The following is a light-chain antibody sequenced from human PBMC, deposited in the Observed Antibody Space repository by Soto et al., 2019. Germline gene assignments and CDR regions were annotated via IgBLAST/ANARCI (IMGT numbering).Light chain of an antibody. CDR1: QGINNW. J-gene: IGKJ4*01. V-gene: IGKV1-12*01. Sequence: DIQMTQSPSPVSASVGDTVSITCRASQGINNWLAWYQQKPGKAPQVLIYAASSLQSGVPSRFSGSGFGTDFTLTITSLQPEDFATYFCQQANNFPLTFGGGTKIEIK. CDR3: QQANNFPLT. CDR2: AAS.